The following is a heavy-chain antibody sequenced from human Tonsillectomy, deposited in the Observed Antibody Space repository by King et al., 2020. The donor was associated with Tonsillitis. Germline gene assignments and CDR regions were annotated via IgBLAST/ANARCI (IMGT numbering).Heavy chain of an antibody. Sequence: VQLVESGGGVVQPGGSLRLSCAASGFTFDDYAMHWVRQAPGKGLEWVSLISWDGGSTYYAESVKGRFTISRDNSKNSLYLQMNSLRTEDTALYYCALADSSGYSWGQGTLVTVSS. D-gene: IGHD3-22*01. CDR3: ALADSSGYS. V-gene: IGHV3-43*02. CDR1: GFTFDDYA. J-gene: IGHJ5*02. CDR2: ISWDGGST.